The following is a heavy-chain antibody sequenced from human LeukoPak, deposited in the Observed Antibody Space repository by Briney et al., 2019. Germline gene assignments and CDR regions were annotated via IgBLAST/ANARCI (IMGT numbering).Heavy chain of an antibody. CDR3: ARVRQQLSRKYYYYYMDV. J-gene: IGHJ6*03. CDR1: GYTFTSYG. CDR2: IIPIFGTA. D-gene: IGHD6-13*01. Sequence: ASVKVSCKASGYTFTSYGISWVRQAPGQGLEWMGGIIPIFGTANYAQKFQGRVTITADKSTSTAYMELSSLRSEDTAVYYWARVRQQLSRKYYYYYMDVWGKGTTVTVSS. V-gene: IGHV1-69*06.